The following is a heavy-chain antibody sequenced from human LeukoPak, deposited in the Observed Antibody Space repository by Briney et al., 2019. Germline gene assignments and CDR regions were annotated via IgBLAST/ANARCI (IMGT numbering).Heavy chain of an antibody. CDR2: IKQDGSEK. V-gene: IGHV3-7*01. CDR3: ARASGGITIFGVVSY. D-gene: IGHD3-3*01. J-gene: IGHJ4*02. Sequence: PGGSPRLSCAASGFTFSSYWMSWVRQAPGKGLEWVANIKQDGSEKYYVDSVKGRFTISRDNAKNSLYLQMNSLRAEDTAVYYCARASGGITIFGVVSYWGQGTLVTVSS. CDR1: GFTFSSYW.